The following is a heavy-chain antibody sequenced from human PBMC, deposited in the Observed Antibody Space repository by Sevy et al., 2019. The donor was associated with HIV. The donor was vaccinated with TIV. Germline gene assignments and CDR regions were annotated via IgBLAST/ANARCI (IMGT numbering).Heavy chain of an antibody. J-gene: IGHJ4*02. CDR3: ARFDYGDYVGYFDY. V-gene: IGHV4-59*13. D-gene: IGHD4-17*01. CDR1: GGSISSYS. CDR2: IYNSGNT. Sequence: SETLSLTCTFSGGSISSYSRSWIRQPPGKGLEWIGYIYNSGNTNYKTSLKSRVTMSVDTSKNQFSLNLRSVTAADTAVYYCARFDYGDYVGYFDYWGQGTLVTVSS.